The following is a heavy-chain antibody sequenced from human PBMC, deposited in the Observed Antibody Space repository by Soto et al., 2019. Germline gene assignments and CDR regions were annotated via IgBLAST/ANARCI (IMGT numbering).Heavy chain of an antibody. CDR2: IKSKPDGGTM. J-gene: IGHJ4*02. CDR1: GLTFTYAW. Sequence: EVQLVESGGGFXXPGGSLRLSCAASGLTFTYAWMSWVRQAPGXGLEXVGRIKSKPDGGTMDYAAPVKGXXXXXXXXXXXXXXXXXXXXXXXDTAMYYCVADLPGDRTNWGFDYWGQGTLVTVSS. D-gene: IGHD3-10*02. CDR3: VADLPGDRTNWGFDY. V-gene: IGHV3-15*07.